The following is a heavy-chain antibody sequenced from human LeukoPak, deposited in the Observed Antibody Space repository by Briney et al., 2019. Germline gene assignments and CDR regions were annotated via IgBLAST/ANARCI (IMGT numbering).Heavy chain of an antibody. CDR3: ARGPGSGHYFDY. CDR2: ISSSSGTI. D-gene: IGHD2-15*01. Sequence: GGSLRLSCAASGFNFDDNAMHWVRQAPGKGPEWVSYISSSSGTIYYADSVKGRFTISRDNAENSLYLQMNSLRAEDTAVYYCARGPGSGHYFDYWGQGTLVTVSS. CDR1: GFNFDDNA. V-gene: IGHV3-48*04. J-gene: IGHJ4*02.